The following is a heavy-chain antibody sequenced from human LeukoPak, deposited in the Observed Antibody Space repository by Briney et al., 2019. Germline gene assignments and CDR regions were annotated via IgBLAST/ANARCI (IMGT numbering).Heavy chain of an antibody. CDR2: INHSGST. Sequence: SETLSLTCAVYGGSFSGYYWSWIRQPPGKGLEWIGEINHSGSTNYNPSLKSRVTISVDTSKNQFSLKLSSVTAADTAVYYCARLDSIAAHELDVWGKGTTVTVSS. CDR3: ARLDSIAAHELDV. J-gene: IGHJ6*04. D-gene: IGHD6-6*01. CDR1: GGSFSGYY. V-gene: IGHV4-34*01.